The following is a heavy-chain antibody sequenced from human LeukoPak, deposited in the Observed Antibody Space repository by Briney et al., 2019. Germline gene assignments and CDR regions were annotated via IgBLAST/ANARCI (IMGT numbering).Heavy chain of an antibody. D-gene: IGHD4-17*01. J-gene: IGHJ4*02. Sequence: GASVKVSCKASGGTFSSSAISWVRQAPGQGLEWMGGIIPMFGTAKYAQKFQGRVTITADKSTSTAYMELSSLRSEDTAVYYCARDVEDDYGDGDYWGQGTLVTVSS. CDR3: ARDVEDDYGDGDY. CDR2: IIPMFGTA. V-gene: IGHV1-69*06. CDR1: GGTFSSSA.